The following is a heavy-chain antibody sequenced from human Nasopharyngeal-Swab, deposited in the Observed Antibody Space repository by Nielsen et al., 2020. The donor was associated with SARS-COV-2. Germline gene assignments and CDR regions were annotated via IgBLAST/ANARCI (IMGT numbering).Heavy chain of an antibody. CDR1: GFTFSSYS. D-gene: IGHD6-19*01. CDR2: ISSSSSYI. V-gene: IGHV3-21*01. J-gene: IGHJ4*02. CDR3: ARDDGQWLNPVYYFDY. Sequence: GGSLRLSCAASGFTFSSYSMNWVRQAPGKGLEWVSSISSSSSYIYYADSVKGRFTISRDNAKNSLYLQMSSLRAEDTAVYYCARDDGQWLNPVYYFDYWGQGTLVTVSS.